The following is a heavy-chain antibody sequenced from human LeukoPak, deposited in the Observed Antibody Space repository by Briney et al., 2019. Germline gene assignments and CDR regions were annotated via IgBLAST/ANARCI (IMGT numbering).Heavy chain of an antibody. CDR1: GFTYSSYS. V-gene: IGHV3-21*04. CDR3: AKELGHNWGYFDY. Sequence: GGSLRLSCAASGFTYSSYSMNWVRQAPGKGLEWVSSISCSSSYIYYADSVKGRFTISRDNPKNVLSLQMNSLRAEDTAVYYCAKELGHNWGYFDYWGQGILVTVSS. CDR2: ISCSSSYI. D-gene: IGHD1-1*01. J-gene: IGHJ4*02.